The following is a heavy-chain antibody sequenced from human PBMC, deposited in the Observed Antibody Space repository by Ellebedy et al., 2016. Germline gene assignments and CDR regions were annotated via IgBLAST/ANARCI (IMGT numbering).Heavy chain of an antibody. Sequence: ASVKVSCKVSGYSLTDLSMHWVRQAPGKGLEWMGGFDPEDSETIYAQKFQGRVTMTEDTSTDTAYMELSSLRSEDTAVYYCATGLLTLMDFDYWGQGTLVTVSS. V-gene: IGHV1-24*01. CDR1: GYSLTDLS. CDR3: ATGLLTLMDFDY. J-gene: IGHJ4*02. CDR2: FDPEDSET. D-gene: IGHD3-9*01.